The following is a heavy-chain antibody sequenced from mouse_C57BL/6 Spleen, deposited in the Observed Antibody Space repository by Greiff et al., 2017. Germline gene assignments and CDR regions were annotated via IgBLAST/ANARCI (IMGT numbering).Heavy chain of an antibody. D-gene: IGHD2-4*01. CDR1: GYTFTDYE. J-gene: IGHJ3*01. V-gene: IGHV1-15*01. CDR2: IDPESGGT. CDR3: TGDYCDYDEWFAY. Sequence: QVQLQQSGAELVRPGASVTLSCKASGYTFTDYEMHWVKQTPVHGLEWIGAIDPESGGTAYNQKFKGKAILTADKSSSAAYLELRSLASEDSAVYYCTGDYCDYDEWFAYWGQGTLVTVSA.